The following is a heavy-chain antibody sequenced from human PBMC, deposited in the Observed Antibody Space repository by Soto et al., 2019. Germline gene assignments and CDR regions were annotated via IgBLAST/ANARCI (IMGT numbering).Heavy chain of an antibody. CDR1: GGSISSSSHY. D-gene: IGHD6-19*01. J-gene: IGHJ4*02. V-gene: IGHV4-39*01. CDR3: ASGIAVAGLAIDY. Sequence: QLQLQESGPGLVKPSETLSLTCTVSGGSISSSSHYWGWIRQPPGKGLEWIGSIYYSGSTYYNPSLKSRVTISVDTSKNQFSLKLSSVTAADTAVYYCASGIAVAGLAIDYWGQGTLVTVSS. CDR2: IYYSGST.